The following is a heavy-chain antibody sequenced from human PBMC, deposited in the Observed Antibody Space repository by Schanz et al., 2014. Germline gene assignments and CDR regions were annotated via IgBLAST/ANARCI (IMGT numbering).Heavy chain of an antibody. CDR2: IYSSGST. V-gene: IGHV3-53*01. Sequence: DVQLVDSGGGLVQPGGSLRLSCAASGFTVSNSYIHWVRQAPGKGLEWVSTIYSSGSTYYADSVRGRFTISRDNSMNTLFLQMSSLRAEDTAVYYCARDGDFDYWGQGTLVTVSS. J-gene: IGHJ4*02. CDR3: ARDGDFDY. CDR1: GFTVSNSY.